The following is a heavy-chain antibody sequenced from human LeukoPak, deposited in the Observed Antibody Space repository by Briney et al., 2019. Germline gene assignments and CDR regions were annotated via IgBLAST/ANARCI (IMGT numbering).Heavy chain of an antibody. V-gene: IGHV3-48*04. J-gene: IGHJ3*02. CDR1: GFTFSSYN. CDR2: ISSSSSNI. D-gene: IGHD6-13*01. CDR3: ARGLAAAGKRAFDI. Sequence: GGSLRLSCAASGFTFSSYNINWVRQAPGKGLEWVSYISSSSSNIYCADSVKGRFTISRDNAKNSLYLQMNSLRAEETAVYYCARGLAAAGKRAFDIWGQGTMVTVSS.